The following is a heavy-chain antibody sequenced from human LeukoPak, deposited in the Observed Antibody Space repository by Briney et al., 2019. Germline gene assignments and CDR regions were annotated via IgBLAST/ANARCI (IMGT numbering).Heavy chain of an antibody. V-gene: IGHV1-2*04. CDR2: INPNSGGT. CDR1: GYTFTGYY. CDR3: ARDFLSGGDAFDI. D-gene: IGHD6-19*01. J-gene: IGHJ3*02. Sequence: ASVKVSCKASGYTFTGYYMHWVRQAPGQGLEWMGWINPNSGGTNYAQKFQGWVTMARDTSISTAYMELSRLRSDDTAVYYCARDFLSGGDAFDIWGQGTMVTVSS.